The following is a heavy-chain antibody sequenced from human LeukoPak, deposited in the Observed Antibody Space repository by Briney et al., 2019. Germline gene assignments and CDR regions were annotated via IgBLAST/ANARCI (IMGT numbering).Heavy chain of an antibody. CDR1: GFTFSSYG. J-gene: IGHJ4*02. Sequence: PVGSLRLSCAASGFTFSSYGMHWVRQAPGKGLEWLAFIRYDGSNKYYADSVKGRFTISRDNSKNTLYLQMNSLRAEDTAVYYCANAGSSGYPSDYWGQGTLVTVSS. CDR2: IRYDGSNK. V-gene: IGHV3-30*02. CDR3: ANAGSSGYPSDY. D-gene: IGHD3-22*01.